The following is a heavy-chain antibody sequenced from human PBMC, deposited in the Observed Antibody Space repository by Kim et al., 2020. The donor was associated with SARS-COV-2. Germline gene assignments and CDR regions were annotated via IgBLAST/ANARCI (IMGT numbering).Heavy chain of an antibody. CDR3: ARSSYPLGNYVSFDY. Sequence: QKFQGRVTITADESTSTAYMELSSLRSEDTAVYYCARSSYPLGNYVSFDYWGQGTLVTVSS. V-gene: IGHV1-69*01. J-gene: IGHJ4*02. D-gene: IGHD4-4*01.